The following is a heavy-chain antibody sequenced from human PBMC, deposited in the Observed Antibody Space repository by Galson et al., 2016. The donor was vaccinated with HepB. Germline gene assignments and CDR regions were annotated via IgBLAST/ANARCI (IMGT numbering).Heavy chain of an antibody. D-gene: IGHD6-13*01. J-gene: IGHJ3*02. CDR3: ASCMGWYGMCAFEI. CDR2: IYSDGTT. V-gene: IGHV3-66*01. CDR1: GFTVSGSY. Sequence: SLRLSCAVSGFTVSGSYMSWVRQAPGKGLEWASVIYSDGTTKYADSVKGRFIISRDNSKNTLYLQMNSLRAEDTAVYYCASCMGWYGMCAFEIWGQGTMVTVSS.